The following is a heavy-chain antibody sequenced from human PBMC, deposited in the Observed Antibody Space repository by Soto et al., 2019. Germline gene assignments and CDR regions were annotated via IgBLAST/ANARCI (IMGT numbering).Heavy chain of an antibody. V-gene: IGHV1-69*02. CDR1: GGTFSSYT. CDR3: ARDPYITGTDNWFDP. J-gene: IGHJ5*02. Sequence: SVKVSCKASGGTFSSYTISWVRQAPGQGLEWMGRIIPILGIANYAQKFQGRVTITADKSTSTAYMELSSLRSEDTAVYYCARDPYITGTDNWFDPWGQGTLVTVSS. CDR2: IIPILGIA. D-gene: IGHD1-7*01.